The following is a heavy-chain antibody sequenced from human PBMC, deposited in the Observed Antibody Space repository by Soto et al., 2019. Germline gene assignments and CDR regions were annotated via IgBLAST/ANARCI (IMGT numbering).Heavy chain of an antibody. D-gene: IGHD1-7*01. J-gene: IGHJ4*02. Sequence: ASVKVSCKTSGYTFSTSGISWVRQAPGQGLEWMGWISAYNGNTNYAQKLQGRVTMTTDTSTSTAYMELRSLRSDDTAVYYCARLHNWNYGLDYWGQGTLVTVSS. CDR1: GYTFSTSG. V-gene: IGHV1-18*01. CDR2: ISAYNGNT. CDR3: ARLHNWNYGLDY.